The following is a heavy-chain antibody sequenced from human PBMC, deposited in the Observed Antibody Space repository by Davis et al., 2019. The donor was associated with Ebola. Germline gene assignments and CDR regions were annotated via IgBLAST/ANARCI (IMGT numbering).Heavy chain of an antibody. V-gene: IGHV3-33*01. J-gene: IGHJ6*04. CDR1: GFNFSSYG. Sequence: GESLKISCAASGFNFSSYGMHWVRLAPGKGLEWVAVIWVDGSKKYYADSVKGRFTISRDNSKKTLFLQMNSLRVEDSAVYYCARPIYDSGTYYGETSYYYGMDVWGKGTTVTVSS. CDR3: ARPIYDSGTYYGETSYYYGMDV. D-gene: IGHD3-10*01. CDR2: IWVDGSKK.